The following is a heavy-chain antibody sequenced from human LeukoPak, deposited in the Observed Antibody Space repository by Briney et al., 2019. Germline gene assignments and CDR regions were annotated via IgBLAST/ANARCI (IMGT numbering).Heavy chain of an antibody. D-gene: IGHD3-9*01. Sequence: KPSETLSLTCAVSGYSISSGYYWGWIRQPPGKGLEWIGSIYHSGSTYYNPSLKSRVTISVDTSKNQFSLKLSYVTAADTAVYCCARHGGAYYDILTGRFDYWGQGTLVTVSS. V-gene: IGHV4-38-2*01. CDR1: GYSISSGYY. CDR2: IYHSGST. CDR3: ARHGGAYYDILTGRFDY. J-gene: IGHJ4*01.